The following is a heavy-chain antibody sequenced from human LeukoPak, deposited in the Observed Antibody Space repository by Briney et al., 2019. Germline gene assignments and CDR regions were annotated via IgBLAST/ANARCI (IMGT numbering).Heavy chain of an antibody. CDR2: ISSSSSYI. Sequence: AGGSLRLSCAASGFTFSSYAMSWVRQAPGKGLEWVSSISSSSSYIYYADSVKGRFTISRDNAKNSLYLQMNSLRAEDTAVYYCAKYGETGNLDYWGQGTLVTVSS. CDR3: AKYGETGNLDY. D-gene: IGHD1-14*01. V-gene: IGHV3-21*04. CDR1: GFTFSSYA. J-gene: IGHJ4*02.